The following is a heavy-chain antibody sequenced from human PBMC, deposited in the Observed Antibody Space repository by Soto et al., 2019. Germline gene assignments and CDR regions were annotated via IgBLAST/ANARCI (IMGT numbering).Heavy chain of an antibody. J-gene: IGHJ4*02. CDR1: GGSISSSNW. CDR3: ARSYFGADY. CDR2: IYHGGST. Sequence: QVQLQESGPGLVKPSGTLSLTCTVSGGSISSSNWWNWVRQPPGKGLEWIGEIYHGGSTNYNPSLKNRVTISVDKSKNQFSLKPTSVTAADTAVYYGARSYFGADYWGQGALVTVSS. D-gene: IGHD3-10*01. V-gene: IGHV4-4*02.